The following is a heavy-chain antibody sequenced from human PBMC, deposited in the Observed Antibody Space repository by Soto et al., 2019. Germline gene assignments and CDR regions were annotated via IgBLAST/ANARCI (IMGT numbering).Heavy chain of an antibody. CDR2: IIPMLGIG. CDR3: ARGSRELLQGDYYYYAMDA. J-gene: IGHJ6*02. Sequence: QVQLVQSGAEVKKPGSSVKVSCKASVGTFSSYTISWVRQAPGQGLEWMGRIIPMLGIGNYAQKFQGRVTITADKSTSTAYMELSSLRSEDTAVYYCARGSRELLQGDYYYYAMDAWGQGTTVTVSS. CDR1: VGTFSSYT. D-gene: IGHD1-26*01. V-gene: IGHV1-69*02.